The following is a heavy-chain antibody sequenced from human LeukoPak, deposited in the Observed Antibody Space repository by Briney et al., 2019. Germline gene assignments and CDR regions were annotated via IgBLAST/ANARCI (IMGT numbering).Heavy chain of an antibody. CDR2: IYYSGST. J-gene: IGHJ4*02. CDR3: ARQIVGALFDY. CDR1: GGSISSYY. V-gene: IGHV4-59*08. Sequence: SETLSLTCTVSGGSISSYYWSWIRQPPGKGLEWIGYIYYSGSTYYNPSLKSRVTISVDTSKNQFSLKLSSVTAADTAVYYCARQIVGALFDYWGQGTLVTVSS. D-gene: IGHD1-26*01.